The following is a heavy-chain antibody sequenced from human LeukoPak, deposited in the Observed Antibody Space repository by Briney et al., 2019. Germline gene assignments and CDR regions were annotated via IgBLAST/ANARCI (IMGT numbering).Heavy chain of an antibody. J-gene: IGHJ4*02. CDR3: ARANVEMATMAFDY. V-gene: IGHV4-59*01. CDR1: GGLISRYY. Sequence: SETLSLISTVSGGLISRYYWSCIRQPPAKGQEWMRYIYYSGSPNYNPALKRRVTISVDTSKIRFSLKLSSVAAGDTAVYYCARANVEMATMAFDYWGQGTLVTVSS. D-gene: IGHD5-24*01. CDR2: IYYSGSP.